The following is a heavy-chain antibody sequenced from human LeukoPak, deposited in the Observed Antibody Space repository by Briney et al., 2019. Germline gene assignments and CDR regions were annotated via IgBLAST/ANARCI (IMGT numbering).Heavy chain of an antibody. Sequence: SETLSLTCTVSCGSVSSGSYYWSWIREPPGKGLEWIGNIYYSGSINYNPTPKRPFTITVDTSKNQFSLKLSSVTAADTAVYYCAREQTSYYDILTGYRYFDYWGQGTLVTVSS. V-gene: IGHV4-61*01. D-gene: IGHD3-9*01. CDR3: AREQTSYYDILTGYRYFDY. CDR1: CGSVSSGSYY. J-gene: IGHJ4*02. CDR2: IYYSGSI.